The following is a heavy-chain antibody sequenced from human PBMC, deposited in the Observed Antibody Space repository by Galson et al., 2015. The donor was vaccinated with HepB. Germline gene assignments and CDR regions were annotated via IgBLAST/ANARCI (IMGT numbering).Heavy chain of an antibody. CDR3: ARGGDIVVVPAAICPVCEYYYGMDV. CDR1: GFTFSSYA. V-gene: IGHV3-30-3*01. D-gene: IGHD2-2*01. CDR2: ISYDGSNK. J-gene: IGHJ6*02. Sequence: SLRLSCAASGFTFSSYAMHWVRQAPGKGLEWVAVISYDGSNKYYADSVKGRFTISRDNSKNTLYLQMNSLRAEDTAVYYCARGGDIVVVPAAICPVCEYYYGMDVWGQGTTVTVSS.